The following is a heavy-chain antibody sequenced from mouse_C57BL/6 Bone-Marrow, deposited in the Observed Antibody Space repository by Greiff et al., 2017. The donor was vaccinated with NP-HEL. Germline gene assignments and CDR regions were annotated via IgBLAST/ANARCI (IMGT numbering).Heavy chain of an antibody. CDR3: ARENGHYWFAY. Sequence: EVKLVESGGGLVKPGGSLKLSCAASGFTFSSYAMSWVRQTPEKRLEWVATISDGGSYTYYPDNVKGRFTISRDNAKNNLYLQMSHLKSEDTAMYYCARENGHYWFAYWGQGTLVTVSA. CDR2: ISDGGSYT. CDR1: GFTFSSYA. V-gene: IGHV5-4*01. J-gene: IGHJ3*01. D-gene: IGHD6-1*01.